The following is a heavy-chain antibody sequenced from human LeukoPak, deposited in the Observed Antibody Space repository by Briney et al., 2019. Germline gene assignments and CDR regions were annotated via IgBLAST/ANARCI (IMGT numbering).Heavy chain of an antibody. CDR2: ITGSSDKT. V-gene: IGHV3-23*01. Sequence: PGGSLRLSCAASGFTFSSYAMSWVRQAPGKGLEWVSGITGSSDKTFYADSVKGRFTISRDSSKNTMYLQMNSLRGEDSAVYYCAKDLSSSWQIDYWGQGTLVTVSS. J-gene: IGHJ4*02. CDR1: GFTFSSYA. D-gene: IGHD6-13*01. CDR3: AKDLSSSWQIDY.